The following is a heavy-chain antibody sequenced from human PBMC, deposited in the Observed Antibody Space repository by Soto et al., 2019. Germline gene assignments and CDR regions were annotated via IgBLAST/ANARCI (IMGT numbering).Heavy chain of an antibody. D-gene: IGHD3-10*01. Sequence: SETLSLTCTVSGGSISSSSYYWGLIRQPPGKGLEWIGSIYYSGSTYYNPSLKSRVTISVDTSKNQFSLKLSSVTAADTAVYYCARLGVWFGEENYYYGMEVWGQGTTVTVSS. CDR1: GGSISSSSYY. CDR2: IYYSGST. J-gene: IGHJ6*02. V-gene: IGHV4-39*01. CDR3: ARLGVWFGEENYYYGMEV.